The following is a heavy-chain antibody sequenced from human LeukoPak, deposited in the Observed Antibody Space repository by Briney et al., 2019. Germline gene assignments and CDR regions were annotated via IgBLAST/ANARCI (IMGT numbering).Heavy chain of an antibody. V-gene: IGHV4-59*08. J-gene: IGHJ3*02. CDR3: ARHENDAFDI. CDR2: IYYSGRT. CDR1: GGSISSSY. Sequence: SETLSLTCTVSGGSISSSYWSWIRQPPGKRLEWIGYIYYSGRTHYNPSPKSRVTISVDTSKNQFSLKLSSVTAADTAMYYCARHENDAFDIWGQGTMVTVSS.